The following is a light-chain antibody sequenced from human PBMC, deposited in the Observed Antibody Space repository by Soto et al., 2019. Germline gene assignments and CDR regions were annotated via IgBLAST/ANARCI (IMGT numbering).Light chain of an antibody. CDR3: SSFATTKSIL. Sequence: QSVLIQPPSVSGSPGQSVNISCTGTSSDIGAYKRVSWYQQSPGSAPKLLILEVTSRPSGVPDRFSGSKSGNTASLTISGLQAEDEADYYCSSFATTKSILFGTGTKLTVL. V-gene: IGLV2-18*02. J-gene: IGLJ1*01. CDR2: EVT. CDR1: SSDIGAYKR.